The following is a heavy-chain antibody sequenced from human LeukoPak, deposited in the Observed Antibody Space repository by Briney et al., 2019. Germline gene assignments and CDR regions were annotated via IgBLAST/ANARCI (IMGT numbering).Heavy chain of an antibody. J-gene: IGHJ4*02. CDR2: IYSGGST. Sequence: GGSLRLSCAASGFTVSKNYMSWVRQAPGKGVEWVSVIYSGGSTYNADSVKGRFTISRDNSKNTLYLQMNSLRAEDTAVYYCARVPSGDSQGYWGQGTLVTVSS. D-gene: IGHD4-17*01. CDR3: ARVPSGDSQGY. CDR1: GFTVSKNY. V-gene: IGHV3-53*01.